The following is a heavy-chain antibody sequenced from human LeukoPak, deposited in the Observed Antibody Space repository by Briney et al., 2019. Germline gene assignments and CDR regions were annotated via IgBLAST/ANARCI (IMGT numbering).Heavy chain of an antibody. CDR2: IYYSGST. J-gene: IGHJ4*02. V-gene: IGHV4-59*12. D-gene: IGHD6-13*01. CDR3: ARASQGQQPYLVNY. Sequence: SETLPLTCTVSGGSISSYYWSWIRQPPGKGLEWIGYIYYSGSTNYNPSLKSRVTISVDTSKNQFSLKLSSVTAADTAVYYCARASQGQQPYLVNYWGQGTLVTVSS. CDR1: GGSISSYY.